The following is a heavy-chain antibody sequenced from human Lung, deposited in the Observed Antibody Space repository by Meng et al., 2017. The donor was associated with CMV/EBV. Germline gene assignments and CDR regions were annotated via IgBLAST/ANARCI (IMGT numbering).Heavy chain of an antibody. J-gene: IGHJ3*02. Sequence: GESMKISCVVSGFTFSSYAMHWVRQAPGKGLEWVAVILYDGSNKYYADSVQGRFTISRDNSKNTMYLQMNSLRAEDTAVYYCARGGHRIAVAGSAFDIWGQGTXVTVSS. V-gene: IGHV3-30-3*01. CDR3: ARGGHRIAVAGSAFDI. D-gene: IGHD6-19*01. CDR1: GFTFSSYA. CDR2: ILYDGSNK.